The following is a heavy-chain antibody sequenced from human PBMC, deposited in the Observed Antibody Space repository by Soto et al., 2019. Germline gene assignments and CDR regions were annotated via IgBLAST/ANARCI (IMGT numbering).Heavy chain of an antibody. Sequence: QVQLVQSGAEVKKPGSSVKVSCKASGGTFSSYTISWVRQAPGQGLEWMGRIIPILGIANYAQKFQGRVTITADKSTSTAYMELSSLRSEDTAVYYCARENWFEELLPNWFDPWGQGTLVTVYS. CDR2: IIPILGIA. J-gene: IGHJ5*02. CDR3: ARENWFEELLPNWFDP. D-gene: IGHD3-10*01. V-gene: IGHV1-69*08. CDR1: GGTFSSYT.